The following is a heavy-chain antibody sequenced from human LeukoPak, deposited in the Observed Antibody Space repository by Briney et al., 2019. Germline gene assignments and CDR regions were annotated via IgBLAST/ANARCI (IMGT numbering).Heavy chain of an antibody. CDR3: APVGTTGNRPDY. CDR1: GFTFSNVW. J-gene: IGHJ4*02. D-gene: IGHD1-1*01. CDR2: IKTKTGGETA. Sequence: GGSLRLSCAASGFTFSNVWMSWVRQVPGKGLEWVGHIKTKTGGETADYAAPLKGSFSISSDDSKNTVYLQLSSLETEDTAVYFCAPVGTTGNRPDYWGQGALVTVSS. V-gene: IGHV3-15*01.